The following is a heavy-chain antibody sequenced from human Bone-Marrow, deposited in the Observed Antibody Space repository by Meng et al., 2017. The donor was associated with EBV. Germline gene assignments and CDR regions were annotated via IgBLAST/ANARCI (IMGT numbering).Heavy chain of an antibody. Sequence: QGQLVQSGAEVKKPGASGKVSCKASGYTFTGYYMHWVRQAPGQGLEWMGRINPNSGGTNYAQKFQGRVTMTRDTSISTAYMELSRLRSDDTAVYYCARLGIGSSWYYFDYWGQGTLVTVSS. CDR2: INPNSGGT. D-gene: IGHD6-13*01. CDR1: GYTFTGYY. CDR3: ARLGIGSSWYYFDY. J-gene: IGHJ4*02. V-gene: IGHV1-2*06.